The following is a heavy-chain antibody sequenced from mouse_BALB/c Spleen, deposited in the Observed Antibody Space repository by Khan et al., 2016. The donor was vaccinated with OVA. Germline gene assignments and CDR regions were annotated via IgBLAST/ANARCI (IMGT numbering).Heavy chain of an antibody. Sequence: VRLQQSGAELVKPGASVKLSCTASGFNIKDTYMHWVNQRPDQGLEWIGRIDPANGNTKYDPKFQHQVTITADTSSNTAYLQLRSLTSEDTAVLYSATLYGNPFAYWGQGTLVSVSA. J-gene: IGHJ3*01. CDR2: IDPANGNT. CDR1: GFNIKDTY. D-gene: IGHD2-1*01. V-gene: IGHV14-3*02. CDR3: ATLYGNPFAY.